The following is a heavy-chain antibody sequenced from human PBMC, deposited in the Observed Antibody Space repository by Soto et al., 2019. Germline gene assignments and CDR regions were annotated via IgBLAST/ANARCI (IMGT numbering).Heavy chain of an antibody. D-gene: IGHD3-9*01. CDR1: GFTFRNAW. CDR2: IKSKTDGGTT. Sequence: KPGGSLRLSCAASGFTFRNAWMSWVRQAPGKGLEWVGRIKSKTDGGTTDYAAPVKGRFTISRDDSKNTLYLQMNSLKTEDTAVYYCTIVLLALRDLTWSDYWGQGTLVTVSS. CDR3: TIVLLALRDLTWSDY. J-gene: IGHJ4*02. V-gene: IGHV3-15*01.